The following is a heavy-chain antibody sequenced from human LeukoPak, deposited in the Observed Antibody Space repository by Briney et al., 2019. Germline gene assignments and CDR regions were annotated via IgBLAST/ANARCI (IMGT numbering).Heavy chain of an antibody. CDR2: IKQDGSEK. CDR1: GFTFSSYW. CDR3: AREGMVRGAIMMDYYYYGMDV. D-gene: IGHD3-10*01. V-gene: IGHV3-7*01. J-gene: IGHJ6*02. Sequence: PGGSLRLSCAASGFTFSSYWMSWVRQAPGKGLEWVANIKQDGSEKYYVDSVKGRFTISRDNAKNSLYLQMNSLRAEDTAVYYCAREGMVRGAIMMDYYYYGMDVWGQGTTVTVSS.